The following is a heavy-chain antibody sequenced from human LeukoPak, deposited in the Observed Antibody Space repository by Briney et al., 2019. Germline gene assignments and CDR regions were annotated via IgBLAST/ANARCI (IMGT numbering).Heavy chain of an antibody. CDR2: ISGSGGST. Sequence: GGSLRLSCAASGLTFSSYAMSWVRQAPGKGLEWVSAISGSGGSTYYADSVKGRFTISRDNSKNTLYLQMNSLRAEDTAVYYCAKGHIVVVPAASRYNCLFDYWGQGTLVTVSS. D-gene: IGHD2-2*01. V-gene: IGHV3-23*01. CDR1: GLTFSSYA. J-gene: IGHJ4*02. CDR3: AKGHIVVVPAASRYNCLFDY.